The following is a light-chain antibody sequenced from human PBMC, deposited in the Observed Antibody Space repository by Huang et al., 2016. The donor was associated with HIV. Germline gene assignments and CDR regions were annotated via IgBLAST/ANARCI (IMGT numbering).Light chain of an antibody. CDR1: QSVGSK. V-gene: IGKV3-15*01. J-gene: IGKJ2*01. CDR3: QQYNNWPYT. Sequence: DTVMTQTPATLSVSPGARAPLSCRASQSVGSKLAWFHQKPCRPPRLLIHGASTRSSGSPACFSGSVSGTEFTLTISSLQSEDFSVYYCQQYNNWPYTFGQGTKLEIK. CDR2: GAS.